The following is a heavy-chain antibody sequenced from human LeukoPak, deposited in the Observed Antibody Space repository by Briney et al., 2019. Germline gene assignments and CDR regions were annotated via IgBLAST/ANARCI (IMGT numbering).Heavy chain of an antibody. J-gene: IGHJ4*02. Sequence: ASVKVSCKASGYTFTSYYMHWVRQAPGQGLEWMGIINPSGGSTSYARKFQGRVTMTRDTSTSTVYMELSSLRSEDTAVYYCATDTGYSSSWLAFDYWGQGTLVTVSS. CDR2: INPSGGST. D-gene: IGHD6-13*01. V-gene: IGHV1-46*01. CDR1: GYTFTSYY. CDR3: ATDTGYSSSWLAFDY.